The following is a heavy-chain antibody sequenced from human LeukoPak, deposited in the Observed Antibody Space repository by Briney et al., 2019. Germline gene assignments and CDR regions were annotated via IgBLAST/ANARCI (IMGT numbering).Heavy chain of an antibody. Sequence: LETLSLTCSVSSNSITSSSYYWAWIRQPPEKGLEWIGSIYYTGGTNYSPSPKSRVTMSVDTSKNQFSLKLSSVTAADTAVYYCARHGGTRIILVEVYCFDYWGQGALVTVSS. CDR3: ARHGGTRIILVEVYCFDY. CDR1: SNSITSSSYY. V-gene: IGHV4-39*01. J-gene: IGHJ4*02. D-gene: IGHD1-26*01. CDR2: IYYTGGT.